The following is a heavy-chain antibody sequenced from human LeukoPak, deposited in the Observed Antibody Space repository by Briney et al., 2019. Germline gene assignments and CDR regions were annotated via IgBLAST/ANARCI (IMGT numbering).Heavy chain of an antibody. Sequence: GASVKVSCKASGYTFTGYYMHWVRQAPGQGLEWRGWINPNSGGTNYAQKFQGRVTMTRDTSISTAYMELRSLRSDDTAVYYCARTSFSSGWYWVNERTWTWFDYWGQGTLVTVSS. CDR1: GYTFTGYY. J-gene: IGHJ4*02. V-gene: IGHV1-2*02. D-gene: IGHD6-19*01. CDR2: INPNSGGT. CDR3: ARTSFSSGWYWVNERTWTWFDY.